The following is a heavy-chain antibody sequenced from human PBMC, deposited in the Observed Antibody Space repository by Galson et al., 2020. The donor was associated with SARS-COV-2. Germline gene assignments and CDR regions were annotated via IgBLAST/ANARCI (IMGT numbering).Heavy chain of an antibody. CDR2: IYPSGST. D-gene: IGHD6-13*01. V-gene: IGHV4-4*07. CDR3: ARVRMFIAAAAAYYYYGMDV. J-gene: IGHJ6*02. CDR1: GGSISSYY. Sequence: SETLSLTCTVSGGSISSYYWSWIRQPAGKGLEWIGRIYPSGSTNYNPSLKSRVTMSVDTSKNQFSLKLSSVTAADTAVYYCARVRMFIAAAAAYYYYGMDVWGQGTTVTVSS.